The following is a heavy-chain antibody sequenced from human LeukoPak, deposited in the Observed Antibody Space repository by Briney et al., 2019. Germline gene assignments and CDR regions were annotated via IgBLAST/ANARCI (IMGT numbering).Heavy chain of an antibody. CDR2: IYYSGST. D-gene: IGHD6-13*01. CDR1: GFIFSSYD. J-gene: IGHJ6*02. V-gene: IGHV4-59*06. Sequence: PGGSLRLSCAASGFIFSSYDMHWVRQAPGKGLEWIGYIYYSGSTYYNPSLKSRVTISVDTSKNQFSLKLSSVTAADTAVYYCARAALGSSSWYERSTHYYGMDVWGQGTTVTVSS. CDR3: ARAALGSSSWYERSTHYYGMDV.